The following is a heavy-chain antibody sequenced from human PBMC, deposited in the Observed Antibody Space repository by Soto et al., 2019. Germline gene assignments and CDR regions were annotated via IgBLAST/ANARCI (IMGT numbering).Heavy chain of an antibody. CDR1: GYTFTSYY. V-gene: IGHV1-46*01. CDR2: INPSNGST. D-gene: IGHD2-2*01. J-gene: IGHJ6*02. Sequence: ASVKVSCKASGYTFTSYYMHWVRQAPGQGLEWMGIINPSNGSTNYAQKFQGRVTMTTDTSTSTVYMELSSLRSDDTAVYYCARVRGDIVVVPAATPYYYYGMDVWGQGTTVTSP. CDR3: ARVRGDIVVVPAATPYYYYGMDV.